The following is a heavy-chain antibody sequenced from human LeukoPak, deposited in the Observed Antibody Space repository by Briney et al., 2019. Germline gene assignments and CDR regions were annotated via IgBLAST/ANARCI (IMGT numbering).Heavy chain of an antibody. CDR1: GFAFRFFA. J-gene: IGHJ5*01. D-gene: IGHD6-19*01. V-gene: IGHV3-23*01. CDR3: AKPISGGLAVTADWFDP. CDR2: INANSGTR. Sequence: GGSLRLSCEASGFAFRFFAISWLRQPPGKGLEWVSTINANSGTRSYAASVRGRFTISRDNSKNTVYLQLNTLRAEDTAVYYCAKPISGGLAVTADWFDPWGQGTLVVVSS.